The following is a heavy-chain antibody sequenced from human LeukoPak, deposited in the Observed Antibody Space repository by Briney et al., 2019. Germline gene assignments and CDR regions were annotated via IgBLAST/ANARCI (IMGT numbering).Heavy chain of an antibody. CDR1: GVTFGTYG. CDR3: ATFVGTVSAGYTVPGGLLV. D-gene: IGHD3-9*01. V-gene: IGHV3-30*02. J-gene: IGHJ6*04. Sequence: GGSLRLSCVASGVTFGTYGLQWVRQAPGKGLEWVAFIRFDGSDKYYADSVKGRFTISRDNSKNTLYLQMNSLRIEDTAMYYCATFVGTVSAGYTVPGGLLVWGKGTTVSVSS. CDR2: IRFDGSDK.